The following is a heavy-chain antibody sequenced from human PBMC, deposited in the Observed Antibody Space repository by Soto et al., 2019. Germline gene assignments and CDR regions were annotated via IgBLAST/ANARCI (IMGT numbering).Heavy chain of an antibody. D-gene: IGHD3-16*02. Sequence: GVLIIPWASSGIHFSNAWVSLVLQAPGKGLEWVGRIKSKTDGGTTDYAAPVKGRFTISRDDSKNTLYLQMNSLKTEDTAVYYCTYDYVWGSYRYPKSWGQGTLVTVSS. V-gene: IGHV3-15*01. J-gene: IGHJ5*02. CDR2: IKSKTDGGTT. CDR1: GIHFSNAW. CDR3: TYDYVWGSYRYPKS.